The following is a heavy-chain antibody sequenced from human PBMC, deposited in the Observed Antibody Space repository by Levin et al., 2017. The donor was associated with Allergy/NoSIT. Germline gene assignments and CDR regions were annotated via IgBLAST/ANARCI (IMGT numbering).Heavy chain of an antibody. V-gene: IGHV4-59*11. J-gene: IGHJ4*02. CDR2: IFYSGNT. CDR1: GGSISSHY. Sequence: PSETLSLKCTVSGGSISSHYWSWIRQPPGKGLEWIGYIFYSGNTNYNPSLKSRVTISVDTSKNQLSLRLSSVTAADTAVYYCAREGGRIGDYAYWGQGTLVTVSS. CDR3: AREGGRIGDYAY. D-gene: IGHD4-17*01.